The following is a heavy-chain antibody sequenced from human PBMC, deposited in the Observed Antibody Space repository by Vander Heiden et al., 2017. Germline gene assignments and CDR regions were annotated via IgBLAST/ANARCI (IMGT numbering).Heavy chain of an antibody. J-gene: IGHJ3*02. CDR3: ARGFLENSFDM. CDR1: GFTFRKFS. Sequence: EVQLVESGGGLVQPGGSLSLSCAGSGFTFRKFSMDWVRQSPGNGLEWLSYIGTAGSPIYYADSVKGRFIISRDNARNSLYLQMNSLRDEDTAVYYCARGFLENSFDMWGQGTVVTVSS. CDR2: IGTAGSPI. D-gene: IGHD6-6*01. V-gene: IGHV3-48*02.